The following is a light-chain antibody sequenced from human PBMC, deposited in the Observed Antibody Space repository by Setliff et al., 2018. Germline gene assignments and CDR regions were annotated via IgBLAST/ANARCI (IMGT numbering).Light chain of an antibody. J-gene: IGKJ3*01. Sequence: EIVLAQSPGILSLSPGERATLSCTASQNVIGSFLAWYQQKPGQAPRLLIYGVSNRATGIPDRFSGSGSGTDFTLTISRLEPEDFAVYYCQQYGGSSTTFGPGTKVDIK. CDR2: GVS. V-gene: IGKV3-20*01. CDR3: QQYGGSSTT. CDR1: QNVIGSF.